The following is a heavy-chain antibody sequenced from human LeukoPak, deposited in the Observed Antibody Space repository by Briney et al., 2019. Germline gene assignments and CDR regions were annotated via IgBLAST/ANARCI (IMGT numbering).Heavy chain of an antibody. CDR3: AVVVVAVSPYYYYYGMDV. J-gene: IGHJ6*04. V-gene: IGHV1-69*13. CDR2: IIPIFGTA. D-gene: IGHD2-15*01. Sequence: ASVKVSCKASGGTFSSYAISWVRQAPGQGLEWMVGIIPIFGTANYAQKFQGRVTITADESTSTAYMELSSLRSEDTAVYYCAVVVVAVSPYYYYYGMDVWGKGTTVTVSS. CDR1: GGTFSSYA.